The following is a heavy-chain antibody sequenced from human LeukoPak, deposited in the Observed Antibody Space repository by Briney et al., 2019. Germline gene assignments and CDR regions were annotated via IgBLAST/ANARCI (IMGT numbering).Heavy chain of an antibody. V-gene: IGHV3-21*01. CDR3: ARDRWDSGYDRTYYYHYGMDV. Sequence: GGSLRLSCAASGFTFSSYSMNWVRQAPGRGLEWVSSISSSSSYIYYADSVKGRFTISRDNAKNSLYLQMNSLRAEGTAVYYCARDRWDSGYDRTYYYHYGMDVWGQGTTVTVSS. J-gene: IGHJ6*02. CDR2: ISSSSSYI. D-gene: IGHD5-12*01. CDR1: GFTFSSYS.